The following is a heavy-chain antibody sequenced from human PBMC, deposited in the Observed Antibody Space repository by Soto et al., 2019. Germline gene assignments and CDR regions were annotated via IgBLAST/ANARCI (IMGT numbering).Heavy chain of an antibody. Sequence: GESLKISCAASGFTFSSYAMSWVRQAPGKGLEWVSAISGSGGSTYYADSVKGRFTISRDNSKNTLYLQMNSLRAEDTAVYYCAKVALVYYYDSSGYYFDYWGQGTLVTVSS. CDR1: GFTFSSYA. CDR3: AKVALVYYYDSSGYYFDY. V-gene: IGHV3-23*01. CDR2: ISGSGGST. J-gene: IGHJ4*02. D-gene: IGHD3-22*01.